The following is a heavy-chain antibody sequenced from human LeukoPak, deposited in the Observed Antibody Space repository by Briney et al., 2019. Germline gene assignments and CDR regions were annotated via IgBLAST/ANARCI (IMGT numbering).Heavy chain of an antibody. Sequence: PSETLSLTCTVSGGSITSSSYYWGWIRQPPGKGLEWIGSVYYSGSTYYNPSLKSRVTMSVDTSKNQFSLKLSSVTAADTAMYYCARAVGTSRNFFDYWGQGTLVTVSS. CDR1: GGSITSSSYY. J-gene: IGHJ4*02. CDR3: ARAVGTSRNFFDY. D-gene: IGHD4-23*01. V-gene: IGHV4-39*07. CDR2: VYYSGST.